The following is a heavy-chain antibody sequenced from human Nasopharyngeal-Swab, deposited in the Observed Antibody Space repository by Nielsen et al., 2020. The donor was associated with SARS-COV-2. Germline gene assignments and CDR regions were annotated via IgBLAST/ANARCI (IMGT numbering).Heavy chain of an antibody. V-gene: IGHV4-31*02. CDR2: IYYSGST. CDR3: ARGAIDYYDSSGYGD. J-gene: IGHJ4*02. D-gene: IGHD3-22*01. Sequence: WIRQPLGKGLEWIGYIYYSGSTYYNPSLKSRVTISVDTSKNQFSLKLSSVTAADTAVYYCARGAIDYYDSSGYGDWGQGTLVTVSS.